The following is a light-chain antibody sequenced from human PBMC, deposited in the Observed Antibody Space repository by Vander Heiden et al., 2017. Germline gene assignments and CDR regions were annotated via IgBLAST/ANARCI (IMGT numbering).Light chain of an antibody. CDR1: QSVLYSSNNKNY. J-gene: IGKJ1*01. V-gene: IGKV4-1*01. CDR3: QQDYSTPQT. CDR2: WAS. Sequence: DIVMTQSPDSLAGSLGERATINCKSSQSVLYSSNNKNYLAWYQQKPGQPPNLLIYWASTRESGVPDRFIGSGSGTDFTLTISSLQAEDVAVYYCQQDYSTPQTFGQGTKVEIK.